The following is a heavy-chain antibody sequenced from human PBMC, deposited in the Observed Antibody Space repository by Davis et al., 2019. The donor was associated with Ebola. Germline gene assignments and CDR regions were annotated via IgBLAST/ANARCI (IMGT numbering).Heavy chain of an antibody. V-gene: IGHV2-5*02. Sequence: SGPTLVKPTQTLTLTCTFSGVSLLTSEVGVGWIRQPPGKALKWLALIYYDDVRRYSPGLKNRLTITKDISKNQEVITVTNVDPMDTATYYFAHEHRYDLETGHFDYWCQGTLVTVSS. CDR3: AHEHRYDLETGHFDY. D-gene: IGHD5-12*01. J-gene: IGHJ4*02. CDR1: GVSLLTSEVG. CDR2: IYYDDVR.